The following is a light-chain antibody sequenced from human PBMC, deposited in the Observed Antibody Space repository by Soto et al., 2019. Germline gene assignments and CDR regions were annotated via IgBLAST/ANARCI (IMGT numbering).Light chain of an antibody. J-gene: IGKJ1*01. CDR1: QSVSSS. CDR2: DAS. Sequence: ELVMTQSPATLSVSPGERATLSCRASQSVSSSLAWYQQKPGQAPSLLIYDASNRATGIPARFSVIVSGTEFTLTIGSLEPEDGAVYYCQQYSSLLWTFGQGTKVDNK. V-gene: IGKV3-15*01. CDR3: QQYSSLLWT.